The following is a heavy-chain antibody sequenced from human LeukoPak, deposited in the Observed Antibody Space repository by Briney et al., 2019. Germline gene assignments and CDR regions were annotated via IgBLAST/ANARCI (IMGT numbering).Heavy chain of an antibody. CDR3: AKDEDYGGNSRFDY. CDR2: IKQDGSEK. J-gene: IGHJ4*02. D-gene: IGHD4-23*01. Sequence: GGSLRLSCAASGFTFSSYWMSWVRQAPGKGLEWVANIKQDGSEKYYVDSVKGRFTISRDNAKNSLYLQMNSLRAEDTAVYYCAKDEDYGGNSRFDYWGQGTLVTVSS. CDR1: GFTFSSYW. V-gene: IGHV3-7*03.